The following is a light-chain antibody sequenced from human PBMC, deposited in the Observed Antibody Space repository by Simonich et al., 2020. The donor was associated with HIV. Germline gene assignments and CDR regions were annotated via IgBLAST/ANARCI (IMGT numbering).Light chain of an antibody. Sequence: DIQMTQSPSSLSASVGDRGTITCRVIQGISNSLAWYQQKPGKAPKVLLYAASRLESGVPSRFSGSGSGTDYTLTISSLQPEDFATYYCQQYYSTPRTFGQGTKLEIK. CDR2: AAS. J-gene: IGKJ2*01. CDR3: QQYYSTPRT. CDR1: QGISNS. V-gene: IGKV1-NL1*01.